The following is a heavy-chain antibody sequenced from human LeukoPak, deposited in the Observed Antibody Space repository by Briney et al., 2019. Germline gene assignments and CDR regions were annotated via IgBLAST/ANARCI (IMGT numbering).Heavy chain of an antibody. CDR3: ANWDPPLYYYYGMDV. J-gene: IGHJ6*02. CDR2: ISSSSSYI. D-gene: IGHD7-27*01. Sequence: PGGSLRLSCAASGFTFSSYSMNWVRQAPGKGLEWVSSISSSSSYIYYADSVKGRFTISRDNAKNSLYLQMNSLRAEDTAVYYCANWDPPLYYYYGMDVWGQGTTVTVSS. CDR1: GFTFSSYS. V-gene: IGHV3-21*01.